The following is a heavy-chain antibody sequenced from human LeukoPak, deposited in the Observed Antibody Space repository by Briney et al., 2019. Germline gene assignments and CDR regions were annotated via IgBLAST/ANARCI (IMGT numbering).Heavy chain of an antibody. CDR3: ARSYNNAGYFYYGMDV. D-gene: IGHD5-24*01. CDR2: IYYSGST. CDR1: GGSINTYY. J-gene: IGHJ6*02. Sequence: SETLSLTCTVSGGSINTYYWSWIRQPPGKGLEWIGYIYYSGSTDYNPSLKSRVTISLDTSKNQFSLRLSSVAAADTAVYYCARSYNNAGYFYYGMDVWGQGTTVTVSS. V-gene: IGHV4-59*08.